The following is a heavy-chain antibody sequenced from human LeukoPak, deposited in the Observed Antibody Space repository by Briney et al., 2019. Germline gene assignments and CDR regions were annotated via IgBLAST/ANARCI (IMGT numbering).Heavy chain of an antibody. Sequence: GESLKISCKGSGYSFTSYWIGWVRQMPGKGLEWMGIIYPGDSDTRYSPSFQGQVTISADTSIRTAYLQWSSLKASDTAMYYCARHGLDSSGWFAYWGQGTLVTVSS. J-gene: IGHJ4*02. CDR1: GYSFTSYW. CDR2: IYPGDSDT. D-gene: IGHD6-19*01. CDR3: ARHGLDSSGWFAY. V-gene: IGHV5-51*01.